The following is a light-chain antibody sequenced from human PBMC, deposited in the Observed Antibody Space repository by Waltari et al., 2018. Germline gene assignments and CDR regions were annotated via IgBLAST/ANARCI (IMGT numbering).Light chain of an antibody. CDR3: YSYAGSYALYV. J-gene: IGLJ1*01. V-gene: IGLV2-11*01. CDR1: SRALVAYTS. CDR2: AVN. Sequence: SAMTQPRSLSGFPGPSATLSFTGTSRALVAYTSVAWYQKPPGKAPNLFIYAVNRLPSGVPERISGSKSGNTASLTIAGLQAEDEADYYCYSYAGSYALYVLGTGTVLTVL.